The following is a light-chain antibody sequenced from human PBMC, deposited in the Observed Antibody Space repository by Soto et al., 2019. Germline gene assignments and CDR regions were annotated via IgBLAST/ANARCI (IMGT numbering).Light chain of an antibody. V-gene: IGKV3-20*01. CDR1: QSVSSSS. J-gene: IGKJ2*01. CDR2: GPS. CDR3: QQYGTSPYT. Sequence: EIVLTQSPGTLSLSPGERATLYCRASQSVSSSSLAWYQQKPGQAPRLLIYGPSSRATGIPDRFSGSGSGTDFTLTITRLEPEDFAVYYCQQYGTSPYTFGQGTKLEIK.